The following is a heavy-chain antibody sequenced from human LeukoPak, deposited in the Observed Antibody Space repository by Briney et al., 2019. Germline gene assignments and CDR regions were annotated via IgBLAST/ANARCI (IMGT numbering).Heavy chain of an antibody. J-gene: IGHJ4*02. D-gene: IGHD6-19*01. CDR3: AKTTVGYSSGRYPGWPADC. V-gene: IGHV3-23*01. Sequence: QSGGPLRLSCAPWVFTFNTCAIYGAPEAPGKDGEGFSDMCGSGGCTYYEESVKGRLTISTENSKNTVYLQMNSLTADDTAIYYCAKTTVGYSSGRYPGWPADCWGQGTLVTVSS. CDR1: VFTFNTCA. CDR2: MCGSGGCT.